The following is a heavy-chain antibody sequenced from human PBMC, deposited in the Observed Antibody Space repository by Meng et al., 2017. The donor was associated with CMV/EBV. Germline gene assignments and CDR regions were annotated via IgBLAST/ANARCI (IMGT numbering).Heavy chain of an antibody. V-gene: IGHV3-74*01. CDR3: ARAQYCGGDCYSEGVDEYYYGMDV. D-gene: IGHD2-21*01. CDR2: INSDGSST. Sequence: GESLKISCAASGFTFNSYWMHWIRQAPGKGLVWVSRINSDGSSTSYADSVKGRFTISRDNAKNTLYLQMNSLRAEDTAVYYCARAQYCGGDCYSEGVDEYYYGMDVWGQGTTVTVSS. CDR1: GFTFNSYW. J-gene: IGHJ6*02.